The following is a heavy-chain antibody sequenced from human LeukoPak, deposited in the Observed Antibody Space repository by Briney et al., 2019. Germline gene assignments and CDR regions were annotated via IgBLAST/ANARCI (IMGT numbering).Heavy chain of an antibody. V-gene: IGHV3-7*01. CDR1: GFTFSSYA. Sequence: VQPGRSLRLSCAASGFTFSSYAMHWVRQAPGKGLEWVANIKQDGSEKYYVDSVKGRFTISRDNAKNSLYLQMNSLRAEDTAVYYCASVIAVAALFDYWGQGTLVTVYS. J-gene: IGHJ4*02. CDR3: ASVIAVAALFDY. CDR2: IKQDGSEK. D-gene: IGHD6-19*01.